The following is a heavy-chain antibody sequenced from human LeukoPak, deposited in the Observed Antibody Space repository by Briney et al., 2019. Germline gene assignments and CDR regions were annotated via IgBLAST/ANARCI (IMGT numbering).Heavy chain of an antibody. CDR2: INANSGDT. CDR1: GYTFTGYY. D-gene: IGHD3-22*01. V-gene: IGHV1-2*02. CDR3: AREISGYSDY. J-gene: IGHJ4*02. Sequence: GASVKGSCKASGYTFTGYYMHWVRQAPGQGLEWMGWINANSGDTKYAQKFQGRVTMSRDTSISTAYMELRRLRSDDTDMYSCAREISGYSDYWGQGTLVTVSS.